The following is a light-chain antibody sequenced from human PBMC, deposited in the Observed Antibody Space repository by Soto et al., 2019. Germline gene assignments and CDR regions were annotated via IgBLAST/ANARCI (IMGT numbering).Light chain of an antibody. CDR3: QQDGSSPPIT. CDR1: QSVSSSY. V-gene: IGKV3-20*01. J-gene: IGKJ5*01. Sequence: EIVLTQSPGTLSLSPGERATLSCRASQSVSSSYLAWYQQKPGQAPRLLIYGASSRATGIPDRFSGSGSGTDFTLTISRLEPDDVAVYYCQQDGSSPPITCGQGTRLEIK. CDR2: GAS.